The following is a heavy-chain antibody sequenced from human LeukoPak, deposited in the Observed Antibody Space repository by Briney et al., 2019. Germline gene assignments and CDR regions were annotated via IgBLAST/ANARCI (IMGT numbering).Heavy chain of an antibody. CDR3: ARDRGASSGPLDY. V-gene: IGHV1-69*05. CDR2: IIPIFGTA. CDR1: GGTFSSYA. D-gene: IGHD6-19*01. Sequence: ASVKVSCKASGGTFSSYAISWVRQAPGQGLEWMGRIIPIFGTANYAQRFQGRVTITTDESTGTAYMELSSLRSEDTAVYYCARDRGASSGPLDYWGQGTLVTVSS. J-gene: IGHJ4*02.